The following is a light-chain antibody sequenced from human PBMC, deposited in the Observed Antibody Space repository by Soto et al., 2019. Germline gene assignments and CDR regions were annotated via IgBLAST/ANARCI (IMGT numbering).Light chain of an antibody. CDR2: END. Sequence: QSVLTQPPSVSAAPGQKITISCSGSDSNIWYNSVSWYQQLPGTAPKLLISENDERPSDLPDRFSASKSGTSATLGITGLQTGDEATYFCGTWDNGLRAVVFGGGTQLTVL. V-gene: IGLV1-51*02. J-gene: IGLJ2*01. CDR1: DSNIWYNS. CDR3: GTWDNGLRAVV.